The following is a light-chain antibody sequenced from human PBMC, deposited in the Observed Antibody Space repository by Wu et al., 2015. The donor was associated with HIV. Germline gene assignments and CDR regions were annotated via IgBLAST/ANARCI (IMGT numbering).Light chain of an antibody. J-gene: IGKJ2*03. Sequence: EIVLTQSPGTLSLSPGERATLSCRASQSVSSSYLAWYQQKLGQAPRLLIYAASSRATGIPDRFSGSGSGTDFTLTISRLEPEDFAVYFCHHYGSSPHSFGQGTKLEIK. V-gene: IGKV3-20*01. CDR3: HHYGSSPHS. CDR1: QSVSSSY. CDR2: AAS.